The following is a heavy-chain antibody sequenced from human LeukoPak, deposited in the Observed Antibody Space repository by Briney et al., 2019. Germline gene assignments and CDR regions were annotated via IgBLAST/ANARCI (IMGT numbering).Heavy chain of an antibody. CDR3: ARRGYNYGFDY. J-gene: IGHJ4*02. CDR2: ISSNGATT. V-gene: IGHV3-64*01. D-gene: IGHD5-18*01. Sequence: GGSLRLSCAASGFTFSSYAMYWVRQAPGKGLGYVSGISSNGATTYYANSVKGRFTISRDNSKNTLYLPMGSLRAEDMAVYYCARRGYNYGFDYWGQGTLVTVSS. CDR1: GFTFSSYA.